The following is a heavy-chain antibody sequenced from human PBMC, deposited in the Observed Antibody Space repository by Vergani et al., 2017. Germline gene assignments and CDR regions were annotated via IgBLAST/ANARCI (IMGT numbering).Heavy chain of an antibody. J-gene: IGHJ4*02. Sequence: QVQLVQSGAEVKKPGASVKVSCKASGYTFTSYGISWVRQSPGQGLEWMGWISAYNGNTNYAQKPQGRVTMTRETSISTAYMELSRLRSDDTAVYYCAREVRSYGYNYRSQGTLVTVSS. CDR1: GYTFTSYG. D-gene: IGHD5-18*01. V-gene: IGHV1-18*04. CDR2: ISAYNGNT. CDR3: AREVRSYGYNY.